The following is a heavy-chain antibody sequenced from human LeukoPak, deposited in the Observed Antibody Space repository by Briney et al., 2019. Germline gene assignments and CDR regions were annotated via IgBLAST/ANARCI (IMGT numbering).Heavy chain of an antibody. Sequence: GRSLRLSCAASGFTFSSYGMHWVRQAPGKGLEWVAVIWYDGSNKYYADSVKGRFTISRDNSKNTLYLQMNSLRAEDTAVYYCARVGGTGSFDYWGQGTLVTVSS. V-gene: IGHV3-33*01. CDR3: ARVGGTGSFDY. CDR1: GFTFSSYG. J-gene: IGHJ4*02. D-gene: IGHD2-15*01. CDR2: IWYDGSNK.